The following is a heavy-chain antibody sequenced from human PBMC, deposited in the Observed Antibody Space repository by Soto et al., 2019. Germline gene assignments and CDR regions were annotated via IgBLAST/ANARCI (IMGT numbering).Heavy chain of an antibody. V-gene: IGHV4-30-2*01. CDR1: GGSISSGGYS. CDR2: IYHSGST. J-gene: IGHJ5*02. CDR3: ARDGYYYDSSGARKRHWCDP. Sequence: SETLSLTCAVSGGSISSGGYSWSWIRQPPGKGLEWIGYIYHSGSTYYNPSLKSRVTISVDRSKNQFSLKLSSVTAADTAVYYCARDGYYYDSSGARKRHWCDPWGQGTLVTVSS. D-gene: IGHD3-22*01.